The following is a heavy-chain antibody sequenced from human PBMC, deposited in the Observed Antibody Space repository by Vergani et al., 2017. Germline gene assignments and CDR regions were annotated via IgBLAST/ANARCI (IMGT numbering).Heavy chain of an antibody. CDR1: GYSFTSYS. D-gene: IGHD2-21*01. J-gene: IGHJ5*02. Sequence: EVQLVQSGAEVKKPGESLKISCKGSGYSFTSYSIGWVRQMPGKGLEWMGIIYPGDSDTRYSPSFQGQVTISADRSKSTTFLKWSSLKASDTAVYYCARRQYVHSWVVSWFDPWGQGTQVTVSS. V-gene: IGHV5-51*01. CDR3: ARRQYVHSWVVSWFDP. CDR2: IYPGDSDT.